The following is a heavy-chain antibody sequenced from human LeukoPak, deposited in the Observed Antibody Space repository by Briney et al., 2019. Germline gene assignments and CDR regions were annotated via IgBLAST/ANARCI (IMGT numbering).Heavy chain of an antibody. CDR2: INPNNGGT. Sequence: ASVKVSCKASGGTFSSYAISWVRQAPGQGLEWMGRINPNNGGTNYAQKFQGRVTMTGDTSISTAYMELSSLRSDGTAVYYCTRESGSYHGNDYWGQGTLVTVSS. J-gene: IGHJ4*02. CDR3: TRESGSYHGNDY. D-gene: IGHD1-26*01. V-gene: IGHV1-2*06. CDR1: GGTFSSYA.